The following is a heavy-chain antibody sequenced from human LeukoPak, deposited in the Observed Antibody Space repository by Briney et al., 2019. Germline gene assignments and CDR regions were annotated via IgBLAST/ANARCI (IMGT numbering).Heavy chain of an antibody. CDR3: ARESSITSGTTGETFDF. V-gene: IGHV3-13*01. J-gene: IGHJ3*01. Sequence: GGPLRLSCAASGFTLSSHDMHWVRQASGKGLEWVSAIAISGNRYYPRSVKGRFTISRENGKNALYLQMSSLRAEDTALYYCARESSITSGTTGETFDFWGQGTTVTVSS. D-gene: IGHD1-1*01. CDR1: GFTLSSHD. CDR2: IAISGNR.